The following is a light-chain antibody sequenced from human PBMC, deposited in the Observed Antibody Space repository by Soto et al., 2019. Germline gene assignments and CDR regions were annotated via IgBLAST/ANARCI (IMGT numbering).Light chain of an antibody. V-gene: IGKV1-39*01. Sequence: DIQMTQSPSSLSASVGDRVTITCRASQSVRSYLNWYQQKPGRAPKLLIHAASSLQGGVPSRFSGSGSGTDFTFTISSLQSEDFATYYCQQTYSTPLTFGGGTKVEIK. CDR1: QSVRSY. CDR3: QQTYSTPLT. CDR2: AAS. J-gene: IGKJ4*01.